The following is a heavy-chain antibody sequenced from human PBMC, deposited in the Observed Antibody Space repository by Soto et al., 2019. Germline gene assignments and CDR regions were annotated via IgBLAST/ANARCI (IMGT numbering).Heavy chain of an antibody. J-gene: IGHJ4*02. CDR1: GFTFSSYA. V-gene: IGHV3-23*01. CDR3: AKVSRYYYDSSGYYYFDY. CDR2: ISGSGGST. D-gene: IGHD3-22*01. Sequence: PGGSLRLSCAASGFTFSSYAMSWVRQAPGKGLEWVSAISGSGGSTYYADSVKGRFTISRDNSKNTLYLQMNSLRAEDTAVYYCAKVSRYYYDSSGYYYFDYWGQGTLVTVS.